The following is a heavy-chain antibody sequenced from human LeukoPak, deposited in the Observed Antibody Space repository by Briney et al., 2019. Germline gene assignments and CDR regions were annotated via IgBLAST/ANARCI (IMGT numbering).Heavy chain of an antibody. Sequence: GGSLRLSCAASGFSISSYGMHWVRQAPGKGLDWVAVISYDASDNNYADSVKGRFTISRDNSKNTLYLQMNSLRAEDTAVYYCAKDVVGVYYYGMDVGGQGATVTVSS. CDR3: AKDVVGVYYYGMDV. V-gene: IGHV3-30*18. CDR1: GFSISSYG. D-gene: IGHD2-21*01. J-gene: IGHJ6*02. CDR2: ISYDASDN.